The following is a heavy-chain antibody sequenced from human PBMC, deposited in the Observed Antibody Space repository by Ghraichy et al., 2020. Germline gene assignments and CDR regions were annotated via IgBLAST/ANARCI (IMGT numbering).Heavy chain of an antibody. CDR3: ARGKRFGSRNRFSPLPTHYSDS. J-gene: IGHJ4*02. Sequence: SETLSLTCSVSGASISSSYWNWIRQSPGKGLEWIGYIYYSVSTNYNPSLQSRVTISLDTSKNHFYLNLISVTAADSAVYYCARGKRFGSRNRFSPLPTHYSDSWGLGALVSVSS. V-gene: IGHV4-59*01. D-gene: IGHD3-10*01. CDR2: IYYSVST. CDR1: GASISSSY.